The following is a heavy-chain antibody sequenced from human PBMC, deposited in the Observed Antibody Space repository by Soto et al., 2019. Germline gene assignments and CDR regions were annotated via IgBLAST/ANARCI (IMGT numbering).Heavy chain of an antibody. D-gene: IGHD3-10*01. CDR1: GFTFSSYG. Sequence: VGSLRLSCEATGFTFSSYGMHWVRQAPGKGLEWVAVIWYDGSNKYYADSVKGRFTISRDNSKNTLYLQMNSLRAEDTAVYYCAREPQPYGPWYYYDYWGQVTLVTLSS. V-gene: IGHV3-33*01. CDR2: IWYDGSNK. J-gene: IGHJ4*02. CDR3: AREPQPYGPWYYYDY.